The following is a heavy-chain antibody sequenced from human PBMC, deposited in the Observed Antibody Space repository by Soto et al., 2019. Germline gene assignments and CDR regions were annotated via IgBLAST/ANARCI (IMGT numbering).Heavy chain of an antibody. CDR2: IWYDGSNK. V-gene: IGHV3-33*01. D-gene: IGHD3-3*01. CDR1: GFTFSSYG. CDR3: ARGQYYDFWSGYYTIDY. Sequence: PGGSLRLSCAASGFTFSSYGMHWVRQAPGKGLEWVAVIWYDGSNKYYADSVKGRFTISRDNSKNTLYLQMNSLRAEDTAVYYCARGQYYDFWSGYYTIDYWGQGTLVTVSS. J-gene: IGHJ4*02.